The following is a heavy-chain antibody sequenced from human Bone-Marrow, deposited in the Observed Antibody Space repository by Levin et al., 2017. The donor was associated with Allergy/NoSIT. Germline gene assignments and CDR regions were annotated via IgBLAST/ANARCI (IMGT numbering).Heavy chain of an antibody. J-gene: IGHJ4*02. V-gene: IGHV1-69*01. D-gene: IGHD3-3*01. CDR2: IIPMINVP. CDR1: GATLSSYS. CDR3: ATTKNYEFWSGYWFSEY. Sequence: GGSLRLSCKASGATLSSYSLSWVRQAPGQGLEWMGGIIPMINVPDYARKFQGRVTITADVSTSTAYMELSSLTSEDTAVYYCATTKNYEFWSGYWFSEYWGQGTLVTVSS.